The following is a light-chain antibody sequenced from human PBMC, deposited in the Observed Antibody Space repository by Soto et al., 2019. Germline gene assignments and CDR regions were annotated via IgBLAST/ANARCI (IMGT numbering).Light chain of an antibody. CDR3: QSYDNSLGGSV. V-gene: IGLV1-40*01. Sequence: QAVVTQPPSVSGAPGQGVTISCTGSSSNLGAGHDVHWYQHLRGTAPKLLIYANINRPSGVPDRFSASRSATSASLAITGLQAEDEGDYYCQSYDNSLGGSVFGGGTKLTVL. CDR2: ANI. CDR1: SSNLGAGHD. J-gene: IGLJ2*01.